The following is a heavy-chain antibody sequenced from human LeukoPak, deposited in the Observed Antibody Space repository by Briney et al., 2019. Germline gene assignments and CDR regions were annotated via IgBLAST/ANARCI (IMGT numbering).Heavy chain of an antibody. Sequence: GWSLSLSCAGSGFTFSSYAMRWVRQAPAKGLEWVSAISGSCCSKYYPDSVKGRFTISRDNSKNTLYLQMNSMRAENTAVYYGANKPYIVATIKGYWGQGTLVTVSS. D-gene: IGHD5-12*01. CDR3: ANKPYIVATIKGY. J-gene: IGHJ4*02. V-gene: IGHV3-23*01. CDR2: ISGSCCSK. CDR1: GFTFSSYA.